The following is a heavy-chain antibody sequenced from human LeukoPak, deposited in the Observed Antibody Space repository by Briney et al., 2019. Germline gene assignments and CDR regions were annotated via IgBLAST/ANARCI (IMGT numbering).Heavy chain of an antibody. CDR1: GGSISSYY. CDR3: ARENLGPTTVVTPGIDY. Sequence: SETLSLTCTVSGGSISSYYWSWIRQPPGKGLEWIGSIYHSGSTYYNPSLKSRVTISVDTSKNQFSLKLSSVTAADTAVYYCARENLGPTTVVTPGIDYWGQGTLVTVSS. J-gene: IGHJ4*02. V-gene: IGHV4-59*12. D-gene: IGHD4-23*01. CDR2: IYHSGST.